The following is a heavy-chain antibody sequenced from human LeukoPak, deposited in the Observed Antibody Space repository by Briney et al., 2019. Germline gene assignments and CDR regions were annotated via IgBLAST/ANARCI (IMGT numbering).Heavy chain of an antibody. CDR2: IDGSDGAS. J-gene: IGHJ4*02. CDR1: GFRFSSYV. CDR3: ARVDSGNYDY. Sequence: GGSLRLSCAASGFRFSSYVMSWVRQAPGRGLEYVSSIDGSDGASYYADSVKGRFTISRDNSKNTLFLQMNSLRVEDTAVYYCARVDSGNYDYWGQGTPLTVSS. V-gene: IGHV3-23*01. D-gene: IGHD1-26*01.